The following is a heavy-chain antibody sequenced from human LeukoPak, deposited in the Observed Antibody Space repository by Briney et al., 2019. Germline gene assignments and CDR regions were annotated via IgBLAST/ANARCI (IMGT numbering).Heavy chain of an antibody. J-gene: IGHJ4*02. D-gene: IGHD2-15*01. Sequence: PSETLSLTCTVSGYSISSGFYWGWIRQPPGKGLEWIGSIYHSGSTYYNPPLKSRVTISVDTSKNQFSLKLSSVTAADTAVYFCASGQRGGSSDSKFDYWGQGTLVTVSS. V-gene: IGHV4-38-2*02. CDR2: IYHSGST. CDR3: ASGQRGGSSDSKFDY. CDR1: GYSISSGFY.